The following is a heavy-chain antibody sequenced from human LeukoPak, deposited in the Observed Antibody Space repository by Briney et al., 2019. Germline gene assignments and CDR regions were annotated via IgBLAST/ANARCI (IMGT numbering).Heavy chain of an antibody. Sequence: SETLSLTCAVYGGSFGGYYWSWIRQPPGKGLEWIGEINHSGSTNYNPSLKSRVTISVDTSKNQFSLKLSSVTAADTAVYYCARGVSSGYYGFDYWGQGTLVTVSS. D-gene: IGHD3-22*01. CDR1: GGSFGGYY. V-gene: IGHV4-34*01. CDR3: ARGVSSGYYGFDY. J-gene: IGHJ4*02. CDR2: INHSGST.